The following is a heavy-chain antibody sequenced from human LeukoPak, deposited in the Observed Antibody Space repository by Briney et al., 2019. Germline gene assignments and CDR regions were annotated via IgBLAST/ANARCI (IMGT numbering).Heavy chain of an antibody. CDR3: ARDPGPVGDFDY. D-gene: IGHD1-26*01. CDR1: GYTFTSYG. CDR2: ISAYNGNT. J-gene: IGHJ4*02. V-gene: IGHV1-18*01. Sequence: ASVKVSCKASGYTFTSYGISWVRQAPGQGLEWMGWISAYNGNTNYAQKLQGRVTMTTDTSTSTAHMELRSLRSDDTAVYYCARDPGPVGDFDYWGQGTLVTVSS.